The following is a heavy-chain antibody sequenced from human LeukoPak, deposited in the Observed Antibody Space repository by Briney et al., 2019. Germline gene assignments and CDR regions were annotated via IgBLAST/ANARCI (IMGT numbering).Heavy chain of an antibody. V-gene: IGHV3-7*01. CDR3: ARDGHYYDFWSGYSDY. Sequence: PGGSLRLSCAASGFTFSSYWMSWVRQAPGKGLEWVANIKQDGSEKYYVDSVKGRFTISRDNAKNSLYLQMNSLRAEDTAVYYCARDGHYYDFWSGYSDYWGQGTLVTVSS. D-gene: IGHD3-3*01. CDR2: IKQDGSEK. J-gene: IGHJ4*02. CDR1: GFTFSSYW.